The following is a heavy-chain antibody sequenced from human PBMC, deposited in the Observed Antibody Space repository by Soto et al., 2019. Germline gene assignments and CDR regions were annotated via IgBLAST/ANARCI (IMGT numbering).Heavy chain of an antibody. CDR2: IYYSGST. CDR3: ARVTATIWDFSHDAFGI. CDR1: GGSISSGGYY. D-gene: IGHD5-12*01. Sequence: ASETLSLTCTVSGGSISSGGYYWSWIRQHPGKGLEWIGYIYYSGSTYYNPSLKSRVTISVDTSKNQFSLKLSSVTAADTAVYYCARVTATIWDFSHDAFGIWGQGTMVTVSS. J-gene: IGHJ3*02. V-gene: IGHV4-31*03.